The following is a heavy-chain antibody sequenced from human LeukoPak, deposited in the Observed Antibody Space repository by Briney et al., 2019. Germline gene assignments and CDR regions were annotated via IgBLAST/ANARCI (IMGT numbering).Heavy chain of an antibody. V-gene: IGHV3-30*02. CDR2: IRYDGSNK. J-gene: IGHJ6*03. CDR1: GFTFSSYG. D-gene: IGHD2-2*01. CDR3: ASHPTVVPAAISHYYMDV. Sequence: GGSLRLSCAASGFTFSSYGMHWVRQAPGKGLEWVAFIRYDGSNKYYADSVKGRFTISRDNSKNTLYLQMNSLRAEDTAVYYCASHPTVVPAAISHYYMDVWGKGTTVTISS.